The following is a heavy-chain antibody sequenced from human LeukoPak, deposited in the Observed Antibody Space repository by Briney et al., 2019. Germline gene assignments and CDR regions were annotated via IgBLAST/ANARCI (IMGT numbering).Heavy chain of an antibody. CDR1: GASVSSASY. CDR3: ARGSIYYDFWSGYYLSHFDY. CDR2: INHSGST. Sequence: SETLSLTCTVSGASVSSASYWSWIRQPPGKGLEWIGEINHSGSTNYNPSLKSRVTISVDTSKNQFSLKLSSVTAADTAVYYCARGSIYYDFWSGYYLSHFDYWGQGTLVTVPS. D-gene: IGHD3-3*01. V-gene: IGHV4-34*01. J-gene: IGHJ4*02.